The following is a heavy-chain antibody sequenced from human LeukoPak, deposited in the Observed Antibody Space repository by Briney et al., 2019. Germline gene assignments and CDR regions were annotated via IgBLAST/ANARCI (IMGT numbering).Heavy chain of an antibody. V-gene: IGHV1-69*04. CDR1: GGAFSGYA. D-gene: IGHD6-19*01. CDR3: ARGIAVHQEPYWYFDL. J-gene: IGHJ2*01. CDR2: IIPILGIE. Sequence: SVKVSCKASGGAFSGYAFSWVRQAPGQGLEWMGRIIPILGIEKYAQKFQGRVTITADKSTTTAYMDLSRLRSEDTAVYYCARGIAVHQEPYWYFDLWGRGTLVTVSS.